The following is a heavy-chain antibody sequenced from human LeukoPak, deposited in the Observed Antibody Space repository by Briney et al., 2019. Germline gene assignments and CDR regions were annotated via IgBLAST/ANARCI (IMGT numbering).Heavy chain of an antibody. CDR3: ARGRKSFNWFDP. V-gene: IGHV4-30-4*08. D-gene: IGHD3-10*01. J-gene: IGHJ5*02. CDR2: INHSGST. Sequence: SQTLSLTCTVSGGSISSGDYYWSWIRQPPGKGLEWIGEINHSGSTNYNPSLKSRVTISVDTSKNQFSLKLSSVTAADTAVYYCARGRKSFNWFDPWGQGTLVTVSS. CDR1: GGSISSGDYY.